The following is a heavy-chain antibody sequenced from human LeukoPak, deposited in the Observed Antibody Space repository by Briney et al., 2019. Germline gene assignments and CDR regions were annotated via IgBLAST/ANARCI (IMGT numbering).Heavy chain of an antibody. J-gene: IGHJ3*02. CDR2: ISWNSGSI. Sequence: ALRLSCAASGFTFSSYSMNWVRQAPGKGLEWASGISWNSGSIGYADSVKGRFTISRDNAKNSLYLQMNSLRAEDTALYYCAKDIFGSTSSPDAFDIWGQGTMVTVSS. D-gene: IGHD2-2*01. V-gene: IGHV3-9*01. CDR1: GFTFSSYS. CDR3: AKDIFGSTSSPDAFDI.